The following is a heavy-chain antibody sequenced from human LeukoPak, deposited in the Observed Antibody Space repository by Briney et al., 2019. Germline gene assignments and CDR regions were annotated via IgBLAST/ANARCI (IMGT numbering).Heavy chain of an antibody. CDR1: RFTFNTYS. J-gene: IGHJ3*02. Sequence: GGSLRLSCVACRFTFNTYSMNWVRQAPGKGLEWVSSIGGSSSSRYHADSVKGRFTTSRDNAKNSLYLQMNSLRDEDTAVYYCAREANEAFDIWGQGTMVTVSS. CDR2: IGGSSSSR. V-gene: IGHV3-21*01. CDR3: AREANEAFDI.